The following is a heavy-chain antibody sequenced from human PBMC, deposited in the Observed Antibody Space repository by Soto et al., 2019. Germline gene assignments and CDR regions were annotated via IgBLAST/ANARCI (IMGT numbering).Heavy chain of an antibody. D-gene: IGHD3-10*01. V-gene: IGHV3-11*06. CDR3: ARDPMGRGVTLED. CDR2: VSSDGGFT. J-gene: IGHJ4*02. Sequence: KTGGSLRFSCEASVFTFSDYYMRLIRQVPGRGLECLSYVSSDGGFTHYEDPVQGRFTISRDNPKNSLFLEMKGLRAEDTALYFCARDPMGRGVTLEDWGQGTLVTLSS. CDR1: VFTFSDYY.